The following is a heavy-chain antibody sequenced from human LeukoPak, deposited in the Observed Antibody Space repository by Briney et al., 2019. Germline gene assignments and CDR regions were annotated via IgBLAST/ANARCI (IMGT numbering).Heavy chain of an antibody. D-gene: IGHD3-9*01. V-gene: IGHV3-74*01. Sequence: GGSLRLSCAASGFTFSNYWMHWARQAPGKGLVWVSRINSDGTTTTYADSVKGRFTISRDNAKNTLYLQLNSLRAEDTAVYFCAKGSGDILTYFDYWGQGTLVTVSS. CDR3: AKGSGDILTYFDY. CDR2: INSDGTTT. CDR1: GFTFSNYW. J-gene: IGHJ4*02.